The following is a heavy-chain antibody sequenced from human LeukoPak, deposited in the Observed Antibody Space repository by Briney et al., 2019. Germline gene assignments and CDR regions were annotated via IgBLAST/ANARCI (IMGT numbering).Heavy chain of an antibody. CDR3: ARHYYDYVWGSYRYSYYFDY. V-gene: IGHV4-59*08. D-gene: IGHD3-16*02. CDR2: IYYSGST. J-gene: IGHJ4*02. Sequence: SETLSLTCTVSGGSISSYYWSWIREPPGKGLELIGYIYYSGSTNYNPSLKSRVTISVDTSKNQFSLKLSSVTAADTAVYYCARHYYDYVWGSYRYSYYFDYWGQGTLVTVSS. CDR1: GGSISSYY.